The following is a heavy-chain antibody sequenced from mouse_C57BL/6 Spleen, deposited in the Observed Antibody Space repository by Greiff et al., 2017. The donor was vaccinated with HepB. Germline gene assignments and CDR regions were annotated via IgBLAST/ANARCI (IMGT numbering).Heavy chain of an antibody. Sequence: EVQLQQSGPELVKPGASVKIPCKASGYTFTDYNMDWVKQSHGKSLEWIGDINPNNGGTIYNQKFKGKATLTVDKSSSTAYMELRSLTSEDTAVYYCARSTVVATAYAMDYWGQGTSVTVSS. CDR3: ARSTVVATAYAMDY. CDR2: INPNNGGT. CDR1: GYTFTDYN. D-gene: IGHD1-1*01. J-gene: IGHJ4*01. V-gene: IGHV1-18*01.